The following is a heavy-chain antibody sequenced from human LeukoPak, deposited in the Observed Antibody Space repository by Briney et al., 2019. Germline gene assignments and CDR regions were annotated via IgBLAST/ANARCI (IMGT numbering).Heavy chain of an antibody. CDR1: GYSFTGYW. D-gene: IGHD6-19*01. Sequence: GESLKISCKGSGYSFTGYWIGWVRQMPGKGLEWMGIIYPGDSDTRYSPSFQGQVTISADKSISTAYLQWSSLKASDTAMYYCARQKIAVAGTSYYYGMDVWGQGTTVTVSS. CDR2: IYPGDSDT. CDR3: ARQKIAVAGTSYYYGMDV. V-gene: IGHV5-51*01. J-gene: IGHJ6*02.